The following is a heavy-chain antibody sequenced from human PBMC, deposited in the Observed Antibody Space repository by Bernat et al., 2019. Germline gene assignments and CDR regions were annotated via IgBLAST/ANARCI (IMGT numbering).Heavy chain of an antibody. D-gene: IGHD3-10*01. Sequence: QVQLVESGGGVVQPGRSLRVSCAASGFTFSNYATHWVRQAPGKGLEWVAVISYDGSDKYYADSVRGRFTISRDNSENTLYLEMNSLRAEDTAIYYCARDYYYGSSKHSILSDYWGQGTLVTVSS. J-gene: IGHJ4*02. V-gene: IGHV3-30-3*01. CDR2: ISYDGSDK. CDR1: GFTFSNYA. CDR3: ARDYYYGSSKHSILSDY.